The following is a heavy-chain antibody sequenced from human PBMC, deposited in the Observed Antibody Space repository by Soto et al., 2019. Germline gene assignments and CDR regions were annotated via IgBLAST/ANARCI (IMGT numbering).Heavy chain of an antibody. CDR3: TRFGPMTD. J-gene: IGHJ4*02. Sequence: QVQLVQSGAEVKKPGASVKVSCKASGYTFTSYGISGVRQAPGQGLEWMGWISAYNGNTNYAQKLQGRVTMTTETSTSTSYMELRILRSEDTSLYYCTRFGPMTDWGQGTLVTVSS. CDR2: ISAYNGNT. V-gene: IGHV1-18*01. D-gene: IGHD2-21*02. CDR1: GYTFTSYG.